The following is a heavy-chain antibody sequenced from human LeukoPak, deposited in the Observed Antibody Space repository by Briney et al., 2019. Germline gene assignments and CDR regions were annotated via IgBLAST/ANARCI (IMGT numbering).Heavy chain of an antibody. CDR1: GYTFTSYG. V-gene: IGHV1-18*01. CDR3: ARFPRIAAADILGYFDY. Sequence: ASVKVSCKASGYTFTSYGISWVRQAPGQGREWMGWISAYNGNTNYAQKLQGRVTMTTDTSTSTAYMELRSLRSDDTAVYYCARFPRIAAADILGYFDYWGQGTLVTVSS. D-gene: IGHD6-13*01. CDR2: ISAYNGNT. J-gene: IGHJ4*02.